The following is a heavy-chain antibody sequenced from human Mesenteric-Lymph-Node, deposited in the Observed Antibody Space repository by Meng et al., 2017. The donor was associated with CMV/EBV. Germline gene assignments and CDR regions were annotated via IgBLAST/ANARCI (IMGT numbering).Heavy chain of an antibody. CDR3: ARYCARGEGCYYYYGMDV. CDR2: LHYDGSNK. V-gene: IGHV3-30*02. Sequence: GGSLRLSCAASGFTFSSYGMNWVRQAPGKGLEWVAFLHYDGSNKYYADSVKGRFTISRDNSKNTLYLQMNSLRAEDTAVYYCARYCARGEGCYYYYGMDVWGQGTTVTVSS. J-gene: IGHJ6*02. D-gene: IGHD2-21*02. CDR1: GFTFSSYG.